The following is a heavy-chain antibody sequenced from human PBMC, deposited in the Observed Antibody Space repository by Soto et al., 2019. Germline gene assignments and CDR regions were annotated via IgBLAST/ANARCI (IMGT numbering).Heavy chain of an antibody. CDR3: ARPQHQEGSYYPYFDY. CDR2: ISGSGGST. CDR1: GFTFSSYA. D-gene: IGHD1-26*01. V-gene: IGHV3-23*01. Sequence: GGSLRLSCAASGFTFSSYAMGWVRQAPGKGLEWVSAISGSGGSTYYADSVKGRFTISRDNSKNSLYLQMNSLRAEDTAVYYCARPQHQEGSYYPYFDYWGQGTLVTVSS. J-gene: IGHJ4*02.